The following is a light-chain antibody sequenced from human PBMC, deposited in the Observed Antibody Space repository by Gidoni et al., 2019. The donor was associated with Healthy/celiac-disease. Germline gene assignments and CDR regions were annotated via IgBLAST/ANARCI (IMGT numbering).Light chain of an antibody. CDR2: AAS. CDR3: QQSYSTPLT. Sequence: DIQMTQSPSSLSASVGDRVTITCRASQSISSYLNWYQQKPGKAPKLLIYAASSLQSGVPSRFSGSGSGTDFTLTISSLQPSDFATYYCQQSYSTPLTFXQXTRLEIK. CDR1: QSISSY. J-gene: IGKJ5*01. V-gene: IGKV1-39*01.